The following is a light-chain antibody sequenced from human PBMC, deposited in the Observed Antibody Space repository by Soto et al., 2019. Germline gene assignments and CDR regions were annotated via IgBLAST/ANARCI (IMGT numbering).Light chain of an antibody. CDR2: RNN. V-gene: IGLV1-47*01. J-gene: IGLJ3*02. CDR3: AAWDDSLSGGV. Sequence: QSVLTQPPSASGTPGQRVTISCSGSSSNIGSNYVYWYQQLPGTAPKLLIYRNNQRPSGVPDRFSGSKSGTSAPLAISGLRSEVEADYYCAAWDDSLSGGVFGGGTKLTVL. CDR1: SSNIGSNY.